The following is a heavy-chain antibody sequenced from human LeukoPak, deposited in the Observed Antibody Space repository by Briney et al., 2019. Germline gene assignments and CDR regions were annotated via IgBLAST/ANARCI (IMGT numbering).Heavy chain of an antibody. CDR2: IYYSGST. J-gene: IGHJ5*02. CDR1: GGSISSYY. CDR3: ARHQYCSGGSCYPLDWFDP. Sequence: SETLSLTCTVSGGSISSYYWSWIRQPPGKGLEWIGYIYYSGSTKYNPSLKSRVTISVDTSKNQFSLKLRSVTAADTAVYYCARHQYCSGGSCYPLDWFDPWGQGTLVTVSS. V-gene: IGHV4-59*08. D-gene: IGHD2-15*01.